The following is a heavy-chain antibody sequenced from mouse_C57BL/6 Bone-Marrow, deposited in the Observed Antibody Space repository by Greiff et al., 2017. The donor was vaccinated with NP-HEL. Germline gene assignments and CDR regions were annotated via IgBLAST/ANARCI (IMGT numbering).Heavy chain of an antibody. D-gene: IGHD1-1*01. J-gene: IGHJ3*01. CDR1: GYTFTSYG. CDR2: IYPRSGNT. CDR3: ARPIYYGSSYEFAY. Sequence: VQLQQSGAELARPGASVKLSCKASGYTFTSYGISWVKQRTGQGLEWIGEIYPRSGNTYYNEKFKGKATLTADKSSSTAYMELRSLTSEDSAVYFCARPIYYGSSYEFAYWGQGTLVTVSA. V-gene: IGHV1-81*01.